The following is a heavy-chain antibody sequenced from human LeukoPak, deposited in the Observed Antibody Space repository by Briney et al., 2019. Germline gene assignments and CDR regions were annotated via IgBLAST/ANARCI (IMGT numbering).Heavy chain of an antibody. CDR2: IFHSGST. V-gene: IGHV4-38-2*02. J-gene: IGHJ4*02. Sequence: PSETLSLTCAVSGYSISSGYYWGWIRQPPGKGLEWIGSIFHSGSTYYNPSLKSRVTISVDTSKNQFSLKLSSVTAADTAVYYRARDPVGDYGDYWGQGTLVTVSS. D-gene: IGHD4-17*01. CDR1: GYSISSGYY. CDR3: ARDPVGDYGDY.